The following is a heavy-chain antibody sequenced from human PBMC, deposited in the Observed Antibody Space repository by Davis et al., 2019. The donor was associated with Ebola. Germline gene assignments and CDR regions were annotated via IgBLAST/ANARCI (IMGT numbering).Heavy chain of an antibody. Sequence: ASVKVSCKASGYTFTSYGINWVRQAPGQGLEWMGWISAYNGNTNYAQKLQGRVTMTTDTSTSTAFMEVRSLTSADTSVYYCARGGYSYGYGLDFWGQGSLVTVTS. V-gene: IGHV1-18*01. CDR3: ARGGYSYGYGLDF. CDR1: GYTFTSYG. J-gene: IGHJ4*02. D-gene: IGHD5-18*01. CDR2: ISAYNGNT.